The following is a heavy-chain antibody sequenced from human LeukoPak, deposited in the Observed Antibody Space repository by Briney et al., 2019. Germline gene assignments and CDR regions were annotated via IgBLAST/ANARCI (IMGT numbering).Heavy chain of an antibody. D-gene: IGHD3-10*01. J-gene: IGHJ4*02. Sequence: SETLSLTCAVYGGSFSGYYWSWIRQPPGKGLEWIGEINHSGSTNYNPSLKSRVTISVDTSKNQFSLKLSSVTAADTAVYYCARLGYYGSGSYPYWGQGTLVTVSS. CDR2: INHSGST. V-gene: IGHV4-34*01. CDR1: GGSFSGYY. CDR3: ARLGYYGSGSYPY.